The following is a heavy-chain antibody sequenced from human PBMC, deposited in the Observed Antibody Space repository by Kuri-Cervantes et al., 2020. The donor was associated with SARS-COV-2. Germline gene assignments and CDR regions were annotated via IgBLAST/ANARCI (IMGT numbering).Heavy chain of an antibody. CDR2: INPNSGST. V-gene: IGHV1-2*02. CDR1: GYTFFTAYY. Sequence: ASVKVSCKASGYTFFTAYYIHWMRQGPGQGLEWMGWINPNSGSTEYGQRFQGRVTMTRDTSISTAYMELSRLRSDDTAVYYCARDPREYYYDSSGTIRTEESYFDYWGQGTLVTVSS. CDR3: ARDPREYYYDSSGTIRTEESYFDY. J-gene: IGHJ4*02. D-gene: IGHD3-22*01.